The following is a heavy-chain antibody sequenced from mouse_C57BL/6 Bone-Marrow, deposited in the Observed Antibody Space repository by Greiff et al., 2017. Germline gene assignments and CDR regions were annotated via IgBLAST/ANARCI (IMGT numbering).Heavy chain of an antibody. J-gene: IGHJ1*03. CDR3: ARDGIDLLLRYFDV. V-gene: IGHV5-4*01. D-gene: IGHD1-1*01. CDR2: ISDGGSYT. Sequence: EVQRVESGGGLVKPGGSLKLSCAASGFTFSSYAMSWVRQTPEKRLEWVATISDGGSYTYYPDNVKGRFTISRDNAKNNLYLQMSHLKSEDTAMYYCARDGIDLLLRYFDVWGTGTTVTVSS. CDR1: GFTFSSYA.